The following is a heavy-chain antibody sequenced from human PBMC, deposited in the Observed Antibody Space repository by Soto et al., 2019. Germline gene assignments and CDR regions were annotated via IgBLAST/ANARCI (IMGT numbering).Heavy chain of an antibody. CDR1: GFTFSSYA. J-gene: IGHJ4*02. CDR2: ISYDGSNK. V-gene: IGHV3-30-3*01. Sequence: PGGSLRLSCAASGFTFSSYAMHWVRQAPGKGLEWVAVISYDGSNKYYADSVKGRFTISRDNSKNTLYLQMNSLRAEDTAVYYCAREVPPLRYFDWLLFPGPFDYWGQGTLVTVSS. CDR3: AREVPPLRYFDWLLFPGPFDY. D-gene: IGHD3-9*01.